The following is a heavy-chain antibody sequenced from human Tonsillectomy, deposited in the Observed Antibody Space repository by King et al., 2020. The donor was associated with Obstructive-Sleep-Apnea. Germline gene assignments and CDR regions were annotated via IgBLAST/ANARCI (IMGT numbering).Heavy chain of an antibody. CDR3: AMGGISDDTYTFDY. CDR2: VYYTGST. J-gene: IGHJ4*02. V-gene: IGHV4-59*01. Sequence: VQLQESGPGLVKPSETLSLTCTVSGGSISSDYWSWLRQPPGKELEWIGYVYYTGSTNYNPSLRSRVTISVDTSKNQFSLKLSSMTAVDTAVYYCAMGGISDDTYTFDYWGQGTLVTVSS. CDR1: GGSISSDY. D-gene: IGHD3-16*01.